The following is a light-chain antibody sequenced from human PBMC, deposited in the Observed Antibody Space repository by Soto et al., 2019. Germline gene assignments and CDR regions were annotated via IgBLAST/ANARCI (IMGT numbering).Light chain of an antibody. J-gene: IGLJ2*01. V-gene: IGLV2-8*01. CDR1: SSDIGGYNY. Sequence: QSALTQPPSASGSPGQSVTISCTGTSSDIGGYNYVSWYQQHPGTAPILMIYEVSQRPSGVPDRFSGSKSGNTASLTVSGLQAEDEADYYCSSYAGSNNFVVFGGGTKLTVL. CDR2: EVS. CDR3: SSYAGSNNFVV.